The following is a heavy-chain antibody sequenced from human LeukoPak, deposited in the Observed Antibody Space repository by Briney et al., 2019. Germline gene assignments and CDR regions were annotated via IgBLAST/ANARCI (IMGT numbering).Heavy chain of an antibody. CDR1: GASTSGNY. Sequence: NPSETLSLTCTVSGASTSGNYWGWIRQPPGKGLESIGYVYYDGVARYNPSLQSRVTISIDTSKNQMSLKVTSVTAADTAVYYCARGEGTMVRGVGPFDSWSQGTLVTVSS. J-gene: IGHJ4*02. CDR2: VYYDGVA. D-gene: IGHD3-10*01. V-gene: IGHV4-59*01. CDR3: ARGEGTMVRGVGPFDS.